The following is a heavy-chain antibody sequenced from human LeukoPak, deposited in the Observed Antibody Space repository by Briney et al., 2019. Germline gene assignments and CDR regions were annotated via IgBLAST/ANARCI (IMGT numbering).Heavy chain of an antibody. D-gene: IGHD3-22*01. CDR2: ISGSGGST. CDR3: AKDPYYDSSGYHDY. Sequence: AGGSLRLSCAASGFTFSSYAMSWVRQAPGKGLEWVSAISGSGGSTYYADSVKGRFTISRDNSKNTLYLQMNSLRAEDTAVYYCAKDPYYDSSGYHDYWGQGTLVTVSS. J-gene: IGHJ4*02. V-gene: IGHV3-23*01. CDR1: GFTFSSYA.